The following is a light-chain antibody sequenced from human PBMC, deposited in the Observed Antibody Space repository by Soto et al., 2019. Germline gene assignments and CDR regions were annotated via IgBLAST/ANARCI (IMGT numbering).Light chain of an antibody. CDR1: QLIKSA. CDR3: QQFHFSPT. CDR2: DAS. Sequence: AIQLTQSPSSLSASVGDRVTITCRASQLIKSALAWYQQKPGKAPKLLIYDASSLESVVPSRFSGSGSGSDFTLTISSLQPEDFATYYCQQFHFSPTFGGGTKVEIQ. J-gene: IGKJ4*01. V-gene: IGKV1-13*02.